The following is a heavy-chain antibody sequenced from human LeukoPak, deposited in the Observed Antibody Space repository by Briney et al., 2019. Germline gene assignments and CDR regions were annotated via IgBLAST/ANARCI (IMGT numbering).Heavy chain of an antibody. CDR3: AKTRTVWLPPDH. CDR2: IRYDGSHK. V-gene: IGHV3-30*02. Sequence: GGSWRLSCAASGITFSTYDMHWFRQAPGKGLEWVAFIRYDGSHKYYADSVKGRFTISRDNSKNTLYLQMNSLREEDTAVYYCAKTRTVWLPPDHWGQGTLVTVSS. J-gene: IGHJ5*02. CDR1: GITFSTYD. D-gene: IGHD3-22*01.